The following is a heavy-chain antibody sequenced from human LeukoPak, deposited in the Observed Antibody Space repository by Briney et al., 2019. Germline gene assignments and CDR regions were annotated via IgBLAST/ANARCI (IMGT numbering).Heavy chain of an antibody. V-gene: IGHV3-23*01. CDR1: GFTFSGYA. CDR3: ARDFVEGSGSCFDY. J-gene: IGHJ4*02. CDR2: ISGSGGST. Sequence: GGSLRLSCAASGFTFSGYAMSWDRQAPGKGLEGVSAISGSGGSTYYADYVKGRFTSSRANSKTTLYLQMHRLEAEDTAVCYCARDFVEGSGSCFDYWGQGTLVTVSS. D-gene: IGHD3-10*01.